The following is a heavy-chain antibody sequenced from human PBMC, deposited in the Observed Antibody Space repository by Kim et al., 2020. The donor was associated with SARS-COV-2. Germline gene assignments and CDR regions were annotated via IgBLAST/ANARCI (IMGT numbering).Heavy chain of an antibody. V-gene: IGHV4-34*01. CDR2: INHSGST. J-gene: IGHJ3*01. CDR3: ASIRRQTTVVTPRVL. Sequence: SETLSLTCAVYGGSFSGYYWSWIRQPPGKGLEWIGEINHSGSTNYNPSLKSRVTISVDTSKNQFSLKLSSVTAADTAVYYCASIRRQTTVVTPRVLRGQ. CDR1: GGSFSGYY. D-gene: IGHD4-17*01.